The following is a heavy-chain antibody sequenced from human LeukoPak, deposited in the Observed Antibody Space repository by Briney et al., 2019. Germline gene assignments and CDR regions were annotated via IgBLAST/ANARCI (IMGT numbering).Heavy chain of an antibody. J-gene: IGHJ1*01. Sequence: PGGSLRLSCAASGFTFSLYGIHWVRQAPGKGLEWVAVISHDGSNTYFADSVKGRFAISSDTSKNTLYLQMNTLRAEDTAVYYCARDKLSGWDAPYFQHWGQGTLVTVSS. V-gene: IGHV3-30*03. CDR2: ISHDGSNT. D-gene: IGHD6-19*01. CDR3: ARDKLSGWDAPYFQH. CDR1: GFTFSLYG.